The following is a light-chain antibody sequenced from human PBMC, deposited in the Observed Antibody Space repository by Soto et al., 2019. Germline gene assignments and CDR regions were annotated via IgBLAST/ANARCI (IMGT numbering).Light chain of an antibody. J-gene: IGLJ3*02. CDR3: CSYTISSIWV. CDR1: SSDVGAYDY. V-gene: IGLV2-14*01. CDR2: EVS. Sequence: QSVLTQPASVSGSPGQSITISCTGTSSDVGAYDYVSWYQHHPGKAPKLMIYEVSNRPSGVSNRFSGSKSGNTASLTISGLQAEDEADYYCCSYTISSIWVFGGGTKVTVL.